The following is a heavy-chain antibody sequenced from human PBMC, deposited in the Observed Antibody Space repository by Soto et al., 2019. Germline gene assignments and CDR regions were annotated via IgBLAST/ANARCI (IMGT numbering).Heavy chain of an antibody. V-gene: IGHV1-69*06. J-gene: IGHJ6*02. CDR2: IIPIFGTA. CDR3: ARVRITIFGVGRPLRDYYYGMDV. D-gene: IGHD3-3*01. CDR1: GGTFSSYA. Sequence: ASVKVSCKASGGTFSSYAISWVRQAPGQGLEWMGGIIPIFGTANYAQKFQGRVTITADKSTSTAYMELSSLRSEDTAVYYCARVRITIFGVGRPLRDYYYGMDVWGQGTTVTVSS.